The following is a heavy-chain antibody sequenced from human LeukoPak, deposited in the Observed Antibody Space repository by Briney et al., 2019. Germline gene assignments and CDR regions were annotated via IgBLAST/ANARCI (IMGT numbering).Heavy chain of an antibody. J-gene: IGHJ4*02. V-gene: IGHV4-59*08. CDR3: ARHPLRNSSPFDY. Sequence: PSETLSLTCTVSGGSISSYYWSWIRQPPGKGLEWIGYIYYSGSTNYNPSLKSRVTISVDTSKNQFSLKLSSVTAADTAVYYCARHPLRNSSPFDYWGQGTLVTVSS. D-gene: IGHD3-22*01. CDR2: IYYSGST. CDR1: GGSISSYY.